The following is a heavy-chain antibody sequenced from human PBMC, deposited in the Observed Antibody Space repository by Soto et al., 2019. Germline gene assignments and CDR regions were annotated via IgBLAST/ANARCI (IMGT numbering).Heavy chain of an antibody. CDR1: GYSFTSYW. J-gene: IGHJ6*02. CDR3: AGDGDTTMILLGYYNGMGV. D-gene: IGHD5-18*01. V-gene: IGHV5-10-1*01. CDR2: IDPSDSST. Sequence: GESLKISCEGSGYSFTSYWISWVRQMPGKGLERMGNIDPSDSSTNYSPSFQGHVTISADKSINTVYLQWDNLKASDTAMYYCAGDGDTTMILLGYYNGMGVWGQGTTVTVSS.